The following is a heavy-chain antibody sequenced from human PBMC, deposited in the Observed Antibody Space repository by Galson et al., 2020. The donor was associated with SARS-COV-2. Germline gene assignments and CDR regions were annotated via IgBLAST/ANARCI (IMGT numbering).Heavy chain of an antibody. D-gene: IGHD3-3*01. CDR3: ARDADYDFWSGYYTAPFDY. V-gene: IGHV3-48*04. CDR2: ISSSSSTI. CDR1: GFTFSSYS. Sequence: GGSLRLSCAASGFTFSSYSMNWVRQAPGKGLEWVSYISSSSSTIYYADSVKGRFPISRDNAKNSLYLQMNSLRAEDTAVYYCARDADYDFWSGYYTAPFDYWGQGTLVTVSS. J-gene: IGHJ4*02.